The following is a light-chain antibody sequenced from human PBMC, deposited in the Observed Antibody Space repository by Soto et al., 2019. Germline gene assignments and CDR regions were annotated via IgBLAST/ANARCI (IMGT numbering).Light chain of an antibody. CDR1: SSDVGGFNY. CDR3: SSYTSGSTPFV. Sequence: QSALTQPASVSGSPGQSITISCTGPSSDVGGFNYVSWCQQLPGKAPKVIISEVYKRPSGVANRFSGSKSGNTASLTISGLQADDEADYFCSSYTSGSTPFVFGTGTKLTVL. V-gene: IGLV2-14*01. J-gene: IGLJ1*01. CDR2: EVY.